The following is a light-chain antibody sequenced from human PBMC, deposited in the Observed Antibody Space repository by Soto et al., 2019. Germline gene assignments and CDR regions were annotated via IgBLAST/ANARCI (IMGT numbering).Light chain of an antibody. CDR3: EQTYSTPVT. CDR1: QSMSSY. V-gene: IGKV1-39*01. CDR2: AAS. J-gene: IGKJ5*01. Sequence: DIQMTQSPSSLSASVGDRVTITCRASQSMSSYLNWYEQKPGKAPKXMIYAASSLQSGVPSRFSGSGSGTDLTLTISSLQPEDFEIYYCEQTYSTPVTFGQGTRLEIK.